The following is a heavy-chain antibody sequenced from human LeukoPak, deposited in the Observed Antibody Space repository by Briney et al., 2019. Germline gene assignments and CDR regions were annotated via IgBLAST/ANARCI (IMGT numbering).Heavy chain of an antibody. CDR3: ARGMIGGYYYYYYMDV. Sequence: GGSLRLSCAASGFTFSSYAMHWVRQAPGKGLEWVAVISYDGSNKYYADSVKGRFTISRDNSKNTLYLQMNSLRAEDTAVYYCARGMIGGYYYYYYMDVWGKGTTVTVSS. CDR2: ISYDGSNK. V-gene: IGHV3-30*04. J-gene: IGHJ6*03. CDR1: GFTFSSYA. D-gene: IGHD3-22*01.